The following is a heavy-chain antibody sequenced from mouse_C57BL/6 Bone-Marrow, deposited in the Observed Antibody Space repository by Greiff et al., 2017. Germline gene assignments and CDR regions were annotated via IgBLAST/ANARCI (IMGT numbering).Heavy chain of an antibody. CDR1: GFTFSDFY. J-gene: IGHJ3*01. Sequence: EVMLVESGGGLVQSGRSLRLSCATSGFTFSDFYMEWVRQAPGKGLEWIAASRNKANDYTTEYSASVKGRFIVSRDTSQSILYLQMNALRAEDTAIYYCARDAWDDGWFAYWGQGTLVTVSA. CDR2: SRNKANDYTT. D-gene: IGHD4-1*01. CDR3: ARDAWDDGWFAY. V-gene: IGHV7-1*01.